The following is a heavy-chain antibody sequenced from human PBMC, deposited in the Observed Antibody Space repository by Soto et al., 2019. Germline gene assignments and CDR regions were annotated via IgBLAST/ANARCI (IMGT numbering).Heavy chain of an antibody. V-gene: IGHV4-39*01. CDR1: GGSISSSSYY. CDR2: IYYSGST. Sequence: SETLSLTCTVSGGSISSSSYYWGWIRQPPGKGLEWIGSIYYSGSTYYNPSLKSRVTISVDTSKNQFSLKLSSVTAADTAVYYCARQQTGTTSPFDYWGQGTLVTVSS. D-gene: IGHD1-1*01. J-gene: IGHJ4*02. CDR3: ARQQTGTTSPFDY.